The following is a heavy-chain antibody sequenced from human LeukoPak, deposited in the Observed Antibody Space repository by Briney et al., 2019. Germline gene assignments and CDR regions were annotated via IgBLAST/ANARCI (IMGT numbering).Heavy chain of an antibody. J-gene: IGHJ4*02. CDR1: GLTISTYA. CDR3: AKGTLEVATSAIDC. CDR2: ISGNGGRT. V-gene: IGHV3-23*01. Sequence: GGSLRLSCAASGLTISTYAMSWVRQAPGKGLEWVSAISGNGGRTYYADSVKGRFAISSDNSKNTLYLQMNSLRVEDTAVYYCAKGTLEVATSAIDCWGQGTLVTVSS. D-gene: IGHD5-24*01.